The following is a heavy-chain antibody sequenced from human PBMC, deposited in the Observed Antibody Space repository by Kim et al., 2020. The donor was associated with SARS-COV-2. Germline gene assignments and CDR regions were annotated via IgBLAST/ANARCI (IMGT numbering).Heavy chain of an antibody. V-gene: IGHV3-30*07. D-gene: IGHD4-17*01. CDR3: ARSRTVTDDKEIGY. J-gene: IGHJ4*02. Sequence: ADAVKGRFTTSSDNSKNTLYLQMNSMRAEDTAVYYCARSRTVTDDKEIGYWGQGTLVAVSS.